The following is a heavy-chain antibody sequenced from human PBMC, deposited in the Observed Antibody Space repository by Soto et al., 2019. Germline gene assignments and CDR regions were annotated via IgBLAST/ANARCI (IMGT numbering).Heavy chain of an antibody. J-gene: IGHJ5*02. V-gene: IGHV1-18*01. CDR1: RYTFFTYD. CDR2: ISTYSDDT. CDR3: ARRHGPTTSENWFDP. Sequence: GASVQVSFKASRYTFFTYDFSWVLQAPAQGLERMGWISTYSDDTKYAQKLQGRVTMTTDKSPTTAYLELRSLRSDYTAVYYCARRHGPTTSENWFDPWGQGTLVTVS. D-gene: IGHD5-12*01.